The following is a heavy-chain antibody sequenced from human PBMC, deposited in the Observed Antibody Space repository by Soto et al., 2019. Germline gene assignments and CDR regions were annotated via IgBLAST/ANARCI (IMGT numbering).Heavy chain of an antibody. J-gene: IGHJ4*02. Sequence: SETLSLTCTVSGGSIGSSSYYWGWIRQPPGKGLEWIGSIYYSGSTYYNPSLKSRVTISVDTSKNQFSLKLSPVTAADTAVYYCATIRYFDWSTAACDWGQGTLVTVSS. V-gene: IGHV4-39*01. D-gene: IGHD3-9*01. CDR1: GGSIGSSSYY. CDR3: ATIRYFDWSTAACD. CDR2: IYYSGST.